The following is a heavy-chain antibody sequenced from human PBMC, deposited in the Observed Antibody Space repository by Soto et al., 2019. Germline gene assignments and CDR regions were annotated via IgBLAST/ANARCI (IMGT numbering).Heavy chain of an antibody. CDR1: GYTFTSYG. D-gene: IGHD1-1*01. CDR2: ISAYNGNT. V-gene: IGHV1-18*01. Sequence: QVQLVQSGAEVKKPGASVKVSCKASGYTFTSYGISWVRQAPGQGLEWMGWISAYNGNTNYAQKLQGRVTMTTDTATSTAYMELRSLRSDDTAVYYCARAPTGTPADNWFDPWGQGTLVTVSS. CDR3: ARAPTGTPADNWFDP. J-gene: IGHJ5*02.